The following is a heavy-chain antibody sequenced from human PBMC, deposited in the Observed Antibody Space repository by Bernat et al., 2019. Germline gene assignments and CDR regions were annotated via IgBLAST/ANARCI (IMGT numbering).Heavy chain of an antibody. CDR1: GYTFTGYY. D-gene: IGHD3-22*01. J-gene: IGHJ4*02. CDR2: INPNSGGT. Sequence: QVLLVQSGVEVKRPGASVKVSCKASGYTFTGYYMHWVRQAPGQGLEWMGWINPNSGGTNYAQKFQGWVTMTRDTSISTAYMELSRLRSDDTAVYYCARDYDSSGYYYLFDYWGQGTLVTVSS. V-gene: IGHV1-2*04. CDR3: ARDYDSSGYYYLFDY.